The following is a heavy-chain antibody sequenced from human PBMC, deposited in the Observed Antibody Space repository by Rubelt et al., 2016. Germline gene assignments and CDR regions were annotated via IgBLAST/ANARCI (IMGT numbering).Heavy chain of an antibody. CDR1: GYTFTSYG. Sequence: QVQLVQSGAEVKKPGASVKVSCKASGYTFTSYGISWVRQAPGQGLEWMGWISAYNGNTNYAQTLQGRVTVTTDTSTSTAYMELRSLRSDDTAVYYCARDKEWLATRGFQNWFDPWGQGTPVTVSS. CDR2: ISAYNGNT. D-gene: IGHD6-19*01. V-gene: IGHV1-18*01. J-gene: IGHJ5*02. CDR3: ARDKEWLATRGFQNWFDP.